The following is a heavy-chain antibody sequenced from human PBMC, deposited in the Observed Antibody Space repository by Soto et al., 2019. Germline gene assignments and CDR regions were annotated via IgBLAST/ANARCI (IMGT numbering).Heavy chain of an antibody. CDR1: GGSISSGDYY. J-gene: IGHJ6*02. V-gene: IGHV4-30-4*01. Sequence: SSETLSLTCTVSGGSISSGDYYWSWIRQPPGKGLEWIGYIYYSGSTYYNPSLKSRVTISVDTSKNQFSLKLSSVTAADTAVYYCTTQGFGPLHGLVDVWGQGTTVTVSS. D-gene: IGHD3-10*01. CDR2: IYYSGST. CDR3: TTQGFGPLHGLVDV.